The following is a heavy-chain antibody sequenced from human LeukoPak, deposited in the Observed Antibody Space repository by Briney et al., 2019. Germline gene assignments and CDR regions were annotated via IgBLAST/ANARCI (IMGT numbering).Heavy chain of an antibody. Sequence: PSETLSLTCTVSGGSISSYYWSWIRQPPGKGLEWIGYIYYSGSTNYNPSLKSRVTISVDSSKNQFSLKLSSVTAADTAVYYCARIEDYGGNSVNYWGQGTLVTVSS. J-gene: IGHJ4*02. CDR2: IYYSGST. D-gene: IGHD4-23*01. CDR3: ARIEDYGGNSVNY. CDR1: GGSISSYY. V-gene: IGHV4-59*01.